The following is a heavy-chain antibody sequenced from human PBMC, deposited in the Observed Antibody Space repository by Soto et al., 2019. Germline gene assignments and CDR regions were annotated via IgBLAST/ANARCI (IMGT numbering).Heavy chain of an antibody. J-gene: IGHJ5*02. Sequence: LSLTCTVSGDSMTSSSYYWGWIRQPPGKGLEWIGSIYYSERTSYNSGSTYYSPSLKSRVTISGDTSKSQFSLKLSPVTAADTAVYYCARHTRDQFDPWGQGTLVTVSS. CDR1: GDSMTSSSYY. V-gene: IGHV4-39*01. CDR3: ARHTRDQFDP. CDR2: IYYSERTSYNSGST.